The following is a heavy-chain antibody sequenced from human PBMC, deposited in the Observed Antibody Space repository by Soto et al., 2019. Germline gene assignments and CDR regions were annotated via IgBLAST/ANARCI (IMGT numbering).Heavy chain of an antibody. CDR2: IYYSGST. Sequence: PSETLSLTCTFSGCSISSGGYYLSWIRQHPGKGLEWVGYIYYSGSTYYNPSLKSRVTISVDTSKNQFSLKLSSVTAADTAVYYCARDRTRYNWNYAFDYWGQGTLVTVSS. V-gene: IGHV4-31*03. J-gene: IGHJ4*02. D-gene: IGHD1-7*01. CDR1: GCSISSGGYY. CDR3: ARDRTRYNWNYAFDY.